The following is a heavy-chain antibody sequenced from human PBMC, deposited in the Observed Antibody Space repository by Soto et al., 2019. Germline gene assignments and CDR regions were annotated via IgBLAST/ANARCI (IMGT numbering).Heavy chain of an antibody. CDR3: ARDVYCTNGVCYVPYYYGMDV. CDR2: IWYDGSNK. CDR1: GFTFSSYG. Sequence: GGSLRLSCAASGFTFSSYGMHWVRQAPGKGLEWVAVIWYDGSNKYYADSVKGRFTISRDNSKNTLYLQMNSLRAEDTAVYYCARDVYCTNGVCYVPYYYGMDVWGQGTTVTVSS. J-gene: IGHJ6*02. V-gene: IGHV3-33*01. D-gene: IGHD2-8*01.